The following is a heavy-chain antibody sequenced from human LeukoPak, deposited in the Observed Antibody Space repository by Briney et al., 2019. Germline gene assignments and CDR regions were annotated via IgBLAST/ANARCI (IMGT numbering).Heavy chain of an antibody. V-gene: IGHV5-51*01. D-gene: IGHD5-24*01. CDR3: ARPWARCLQFDAFDV. CDR1: GYIFTDYW. Sequence: GESLKISCKGSGYIFTDYWIGWVRQMPGKGLERMGIVYPGDSDTRYSPSFQGQVTISADKSITTAYLQWSSLKSSDTAMYYCARPWARCLQFDAFDVWGQGTMVTVSS. CDR2: VYPGDSDT. J-gene: IGHJ3*01.